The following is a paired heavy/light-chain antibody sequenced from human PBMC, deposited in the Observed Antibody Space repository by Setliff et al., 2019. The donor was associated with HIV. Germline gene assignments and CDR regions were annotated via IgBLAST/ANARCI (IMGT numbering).Heavy chain of an antibody. CDR3: ARGFQPDTYFDY. V-gene: IGHV3-7*01. D-gene: IGHD3-9*01. CDR1: GFTFSNFW. J-gene: IGHJ4*02. Sequence: VQLVESGGGLVQPGGSLRLSCAASGFTFSNFWMNWIRQAPGKGPEWVANIKQGGGEKDYVDSVKGRFTISRDNTKNSVYLQMDSLRVEDTAVYYCARGFQPDTYFDYWGQGTLVTVSS. CDR2: IKQGGGEK.
Light chain of an antibody. J-gene: IGKJ2*03. CDR3: QQYYSNPYS. CDR2: WAY. Sequence: DIVMTQSPDSLAVSLGERATINCKSSQSVLYSINNNNYLAWYQQKPGQPPKVLIYWAYTRESGVPERFRGSGSGTDFTLTISSLQAEDVAVYYCQQYYSNPYSFGRGTKLEIK. CDR1: QSVLYSINNNNY. V-gene: IGKV4-1*01.